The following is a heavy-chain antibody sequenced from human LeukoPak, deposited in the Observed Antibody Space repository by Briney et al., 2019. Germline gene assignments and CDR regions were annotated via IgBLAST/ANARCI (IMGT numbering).Heavy chain of an antibody. Sequence: GASVKVSCKASGGTFSSYAISWVRQAPGQGLEWMGGIIPIFGTANYAQKFQGRVTITADESTSTAYMELSSLRSEDTAVYYCARTTTLYSGSQYYYGMDVWGQGTTVTASS. CDR2: IIPIFGTA. CDR3: ARTTTLYSGSQYYYGMDV. V-gene: IGHV1-69*13. D-gene: IGHD1-26*01. J-gene: IGHJ6*02. CDR1: GGTFSSYA.